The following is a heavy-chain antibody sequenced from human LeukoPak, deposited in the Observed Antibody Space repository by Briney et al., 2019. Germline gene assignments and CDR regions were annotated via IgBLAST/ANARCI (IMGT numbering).Heavy chain of an antibody. Sequence: SETLSLTCTVSGGSISSSSYYWGWIRQPPGKGLEWIGSIYYSGSTYYNPSLKSRVTISVDTSKNQFSLKLSSVTAADTAVYYCARKGLGGELGGFDYWGQGTLVTVSS. CDR3: ARKGLGGELGGFDY. J-gene: IGHJ4*02. V-gene: IGHV4-39*07. CDR2: IYYSGST. CDR1: GGSISSSSYY. D-gene: IGHD3-16*01.